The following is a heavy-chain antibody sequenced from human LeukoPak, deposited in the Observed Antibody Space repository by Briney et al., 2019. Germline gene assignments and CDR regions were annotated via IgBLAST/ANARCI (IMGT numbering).Heavy chain of an antibody. V-gene: IGHV4-34*01. CDR3: ARGHDYGVAWFQH. D-gene: IGHD4-17*01. Sequence: PSPSLSLTRAVYGASFSGYYWSWTRHPPGKGLEWIGEINHSGSTNYNPSLKGRVTISVDTSKNQFSLKLSSVTAADTAVYYCARGHDYGVAWFQHWGQGTLVTVSS. J-gene: IGHJ1*01. CDR2: INHSGST. CDR1: GASFSGYY.